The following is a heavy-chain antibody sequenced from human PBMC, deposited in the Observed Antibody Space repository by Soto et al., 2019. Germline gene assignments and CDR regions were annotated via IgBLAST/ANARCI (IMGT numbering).Heavy chain of an antibody. CDR1: GFTFDDYA. Sequence: EVQLVESGGGLVQPGRSLRLSCAASGFTFDDYAMHWVRQAPGKGLEWVSGICWNSGSIGYADSVKGRFTISRDNAKNSLYLQMNSLRAEDTALYYCAKEASSSSSSHFDYWGQGTLVTVSS. J-gene: IGHJ4*02. D-gene: IGHD6-6*01. CDR3: AKEASSSSSSHFDY. CDR2: ICWNSGSI. V-gene: IGHV3-9*01.